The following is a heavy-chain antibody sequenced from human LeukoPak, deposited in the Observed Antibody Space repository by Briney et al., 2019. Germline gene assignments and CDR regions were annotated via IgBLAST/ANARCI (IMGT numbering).Heavy chain of an antibody. V-gene: IGHV1-46*01. CDR1: GYTFTSYG. CDR3: AREAAAGRGFDP. J-gene: IGHJ5*02. D-gene: IGHD6-13*01. Sequence: EASVKVSCKASGYTFTSYGISWVRQAPGQGLEWMGIINPSGGSTSYAQKFQGRVTMTRDTSTSTVYMELSSLRSEDTAVYYCAREAAAGRGFDPWGQGTLVTVSS. CDR2: INPSGGST.